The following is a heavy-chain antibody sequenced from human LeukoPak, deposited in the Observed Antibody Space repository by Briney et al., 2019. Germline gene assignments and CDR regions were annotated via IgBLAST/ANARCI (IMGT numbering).Heavy chain of an antibody. V-gene: IGHV1-18*04. CDR2: ISAYNGNT. CDR1: GYTFTSYG. D-gene: IGHD2-2*01. J-gene: IGHJ5*02. Sequence: ASVKVSCKASGYTFTSYGISWVRQDPGRGLEWMGWISAYNGNTNYAQKLQGRVTMTADTPTSTAYMELRSLRSDDTAVYYCARDTVVVPAAMVRGDWFDPWGQGTLVTVSS. CDR3: ARDTVVVPAAMVRGDWFDP.